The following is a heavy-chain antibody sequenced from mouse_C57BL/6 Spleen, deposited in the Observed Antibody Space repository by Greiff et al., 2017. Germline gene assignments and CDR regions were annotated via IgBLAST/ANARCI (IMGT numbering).Heavy chain of an antibody. D-gene: IGHD1-1*01. CDR3: ARGGYYGSSHWYFDV. CDR1: GYTFTSYG. Sequence: VKLMESGAELARPGASVKLSCKASGYTFTSYGISWVKQRTGQGLEWIGEIYPRSGNTYYNEKFKGKATLTADKSSSTAYMELRSLTSEDSAVYFCARGGYYGSSHWYFDVWGTGTTVTVSS. V-gene: IGHV1-81*01. J-gene: IGHJ1*03. CDR2: IYPRSGNT.